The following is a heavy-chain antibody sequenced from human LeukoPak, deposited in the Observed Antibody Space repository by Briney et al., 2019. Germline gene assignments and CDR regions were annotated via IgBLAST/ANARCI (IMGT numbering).Heavy chain of an antibody. CDR1: GFTFSSYG. CDR3: ARLVTRTTTDGG. V-gene: IGHV3-30*02. CDR2: IRYDGSNK. Sequence: GGSLRLSCAASGFTFSSYGMHWVRQAPGKGLEWVAFIRYDGSNKYYADSVKGRFTISRDNSKNTLYLQMNSLRAEDTAVYYCARLVTRTTTDGGWGQGTLVTVSS. J-gene: IGHJ4*02. D-gene: IGHD2-2*01.